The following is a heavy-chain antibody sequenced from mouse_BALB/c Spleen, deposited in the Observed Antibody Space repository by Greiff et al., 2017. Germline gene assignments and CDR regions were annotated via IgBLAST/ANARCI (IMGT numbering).Heavy chain of an antibody. J-gene: IGHJ2*01. Sequence: EVKLQESGAELVKPGASVKLSCTASGFNIKDTYMHWVKQRPEQGLEWIGRIDPANGNTKYDPKFQGKATITADTSSNTAYLQLSSLTSEDTAVYYCARFDYYGSSNYWGQGTTLTVSS. CDR2: IDPANGNT. CDR3: ARFDYYGSSNY. D-gene: IGHD1-1*01. V-gene: IGHV14-3*02. CDR1: GFNIKDTY.